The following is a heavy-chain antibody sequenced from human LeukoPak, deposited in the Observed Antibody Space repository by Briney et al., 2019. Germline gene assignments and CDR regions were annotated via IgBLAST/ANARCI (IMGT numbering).Heavy chain of an antibody. Sequence: GGSLRLSCAASGFTFSSYSMNWVRQAPGKGLEWVSSISSSSSYIYYADSVKGRFTISRDNAKNSLYPQMNSLRAEDTAVYYCARDKSYCSGGSCYLGYYYYYMDVWGKGTTVTVSS. D-gene: IGHD2-15*01. CDR2: ISSSSSYI. J-gene: IGHJ6*03. V-gene: IGHV3-21*01. CDR3: ARDKSYCSGGSCYLGYYYYYMDV. CDR1: GFTFSSYS.